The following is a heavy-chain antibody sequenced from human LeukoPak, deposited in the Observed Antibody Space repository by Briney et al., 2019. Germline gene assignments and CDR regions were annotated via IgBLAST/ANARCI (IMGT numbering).Heavy chain of an antibody. CDR2: ISSEGSST. CDR1: GFTFSIYW. D-gene: IGHD2-2*01. Sequence: GGSLRLSCAASGFTFSIYWMHWVRQAPGKGLVWVSRISSEGSSTTYADSVKGRFTISRDNAKNSLYLQMNSLRAEDTAMYYCARDLGRSSTSCPMDVWGKGTTVTVSS. CDR3: ARDLGRSSTSCPMDV. J-gene: IGHJ6*03. V-gene: IGHV3-74*01.